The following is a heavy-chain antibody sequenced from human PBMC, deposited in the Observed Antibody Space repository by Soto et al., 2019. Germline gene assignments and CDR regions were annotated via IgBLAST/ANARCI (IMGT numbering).Heavy chain of an antibody. D-gene: IGHD6-6*01. CDR2: IKQDGSEK. CDR1: GFTFSSYA. V-gene: IGHV3-7*01. CDR3: ARAQFHEMYSSSLFDY. J-gene: IGHJ4*02. Sequence: GGSLRLSCAASGFTFSSYAMHWVRQAPGKGLEWVANIKQDGSEKYYVDSVKGRFTISRDNAKNSLYLQMNSLRAEDTAVYYCARAQFHEMYSSSLFDYWGQGTLVTVSS.